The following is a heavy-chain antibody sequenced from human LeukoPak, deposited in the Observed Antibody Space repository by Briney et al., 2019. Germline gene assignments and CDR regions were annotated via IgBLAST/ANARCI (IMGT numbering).Heavy chain of an antibody. CDR1: GGSISSYY. V-gene: IGHV4-59*01. Sequence: SSETLSLTCIVSGGSISSYYWSWIRQPPGKGLEWIGYIYYSGSTNYNPSLKSRVTISVDTSKNQFSLKLSSVTAADTAVYYCARDTRDRSDFWSGYYYYYYGMDVWGQGTTVTVSS. D-gene: IGHD3-3*01. J-gene: IGHJ6*02. CDR2: IYYSGST. CDR3: ARDTRDRSDFWSGYYYYYYGMDV.